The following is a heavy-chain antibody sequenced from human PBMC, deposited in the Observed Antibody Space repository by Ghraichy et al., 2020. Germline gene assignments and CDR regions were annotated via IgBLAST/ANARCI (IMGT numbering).Heavy chain of an antibody. D-gene: IGHD3-16*02. CDR3: EREKGRGIVEY. V-gene: IGHV4-39*07. J-gene: IGHJ4*02. CDR1: GGSISTFGYY. Sequence: SETLSLTCTVSGGSISTFGYYWGWVRQSPEKGLEWIGNIYNSGSTVYNPSLKTRVTISKDTSTNQVSLHLTSVTAADTAMYYCEREKGRGIVEYWGQGTLVTVSS. CDR2: IYNSGST.